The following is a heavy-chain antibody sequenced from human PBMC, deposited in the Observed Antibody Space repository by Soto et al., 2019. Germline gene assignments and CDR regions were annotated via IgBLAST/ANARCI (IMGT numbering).Heavy chain of an antibody. CDR2: INAGNGNT. Sequence: ASVKVSCKASGYTFTSYAMHWVRQAPGQRLEWMGWINAGNGNTKYSQKFQGRVTITRDTSASTAYMELSSLRSEDTAVYYCARDKVLENWFDPWGQGTLVTVS. D-gene: IGHD3-3*01. V-gene: IGHV1-3*01. CDR3: ARDKVLENWFDP. CDR1: GYTFTSYA. J-gene: IGHJ5*02.